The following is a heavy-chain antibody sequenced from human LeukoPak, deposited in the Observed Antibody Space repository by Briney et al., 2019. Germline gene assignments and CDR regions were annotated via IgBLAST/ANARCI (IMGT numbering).Heavy chain of an antibody. CDR3: AKDCGSGSYYYYGMDV. J-gene: IGHJ6*04. CDR1: GFTFSSYG. CDR2: ISYDGSNK. D-gene: IGHD3-10*01. Sequence: GRSLRLSCAASGFTFSSYGMHWVRQAPGKGLEWVAVISYDGSNKYYADSVKGRFTTSRDNSKNTLYLQMNSLRAEDTAVYYCAKDCGSGSYYYYGMDVWGKGTTVTVSS. V-gene: IGHV3-30*18.